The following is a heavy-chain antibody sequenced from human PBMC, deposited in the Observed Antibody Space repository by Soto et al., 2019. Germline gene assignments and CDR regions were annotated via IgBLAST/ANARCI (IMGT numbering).Heavy chain of an antibody. J-gene: IGHJ6*02. Sequence: EVQLLESGGGLVQFGGSLRLSCAASGFTFNNYGVGWVRQAPGKGLEWVSTISASGGNIYYADSVKGRFTISRDTSKNTLYVQMDSLRAEDTAVYYCTKDNGDGVDFWSGSPYHNYYGLDVWGQGTTVTVSS. V-gene: IGHV3-23*01. CDR1: GFTFNNYG. D-gene: IGHD3-3*01. CDR2: ISASGGNI. CDR3: TKDNGDGVDFWSGSPYHNYYGLDV.